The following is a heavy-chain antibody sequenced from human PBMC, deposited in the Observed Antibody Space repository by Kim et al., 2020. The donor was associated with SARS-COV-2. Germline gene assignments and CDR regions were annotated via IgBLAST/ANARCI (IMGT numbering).Heavy chain of an antibody. V-gene: IGHV3-15*01. J-gene: IGHJ4*02. Sequence: TDYAAPVKGRFTISRDDSKNTLYLQMNSLKTEDTAVYYCTTNYSSGWFDYFDYWGQGILVIVSS. CDR3: TTNYSSGWFDYFDY. D-gene: IGHD6-19*01. CDR2: T.